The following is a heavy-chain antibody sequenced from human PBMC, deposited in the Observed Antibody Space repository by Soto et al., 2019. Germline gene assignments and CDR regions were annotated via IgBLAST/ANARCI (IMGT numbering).Heavy chain of an antibody. CDR1: GGSISSYY. CDR3: ARGGSIVGATTLLDY. J-gene: IGHJ4*02. D-gene: IGHD1-26*01. Sequence: SETLSLTCTVSGGSISSYYWSWIRQPPGKGLEWIGYIYYSGSTNYNPSLKSRVTISVNTSKNQFSLKLSSVTAADTAVYYCARGGSIVGATTLLDYWGQGTLVTVSS. CDR2: IYYSGST. V-gene: IGHV4-59*01.